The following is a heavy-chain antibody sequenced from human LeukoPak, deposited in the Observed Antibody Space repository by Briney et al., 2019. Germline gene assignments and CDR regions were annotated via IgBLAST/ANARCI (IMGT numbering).Heavy chain of an antibody. Sequence: GGSLRLSCAASGFTFSTYSMNWVRQAPGKGLEWLSYISSGSSTIYYADSVKGRFTISRDNVKKSLYLQMTSLRDEDTAVYYCARESVMDVWGQGTTVTVSS. V-gene: IGHV3-48*02. CDR1: GFTFSTYS. CDR3: ARESVMDV. J-gene: IGHJ6*02. CDR2: ISSGSSTI.